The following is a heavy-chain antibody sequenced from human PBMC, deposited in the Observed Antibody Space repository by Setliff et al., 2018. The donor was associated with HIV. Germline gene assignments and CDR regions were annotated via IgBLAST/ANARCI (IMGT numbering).Heavy chain of an antibody. Sequence: PGGSLRLSCAASGFTFSSHGTHWVRQAPGKGLEWVAVIWYDGSNKYYADSVKGRFTISRDNSKNTLYLQMNSLRAEDMAVYYCATDRGTYWGQGTLVTVSS. CDR1: GFTFSSHG. CDR3: ATDRGTY. V-gene: IGHV3-30*02. J-gene: IGHJ4*02. CDR2: IWYDGSNK. D-gene: IGHD1-7*01.